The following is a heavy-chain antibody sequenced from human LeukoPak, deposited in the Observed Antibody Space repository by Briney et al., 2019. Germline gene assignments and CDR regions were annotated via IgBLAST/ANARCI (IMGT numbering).Heavy chain of an antibody. D-gene: IGHD1-26*01. CDR2: ISGSGGST. CDR1: GFAFSSYA. J-gene: IGHJ3*02. Sequence: GGSLRLSCAASGFAFSSYAMNWVRQAPGKGLQWVSAISGSGGSTYYADSVEGRFTISRDNSKNTLYLQMNSLRAEDTAVYYCARGGSYLSAFDIWGQGTMVTVSS. CDR3: ARGGSYLSAFDI. V-gene: IGHV3-23*01.